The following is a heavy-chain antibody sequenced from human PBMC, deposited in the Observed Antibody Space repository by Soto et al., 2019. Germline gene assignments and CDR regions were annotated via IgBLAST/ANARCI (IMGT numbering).Heavy chain of an antibody. Sequence: ESLKISFTGSVYTFTSYWVGWVLEIPGKGLEWMGIIYPGDSDTRYSPSFQGQVTVSADKSISTAYLQWSSLKASDTAMYYCARRPIVGATEYYFDYSGQGPLVTVSS. CDR2: IYPGDSDT. J-gene: IGHJ4*02. CDR1: VYTFTSYW. V-gene: IGHV5-51*01. D-gene: IGHD1-26*01. CDR3: ARRPIVGATEYYFDY.